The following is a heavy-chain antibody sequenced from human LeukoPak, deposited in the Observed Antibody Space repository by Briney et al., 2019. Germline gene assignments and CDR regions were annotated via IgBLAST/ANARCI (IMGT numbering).Heavy chain of an antibody. Sequence: ASVTVSRKASGYTFTSYGISWVRQAPGQGLEWMGWISAYNGNTDYAQKLQGRVTMTTDTSTSTAYMELRSLRSDDTAVYYCARVTQTDYDFDYWGQGTLVTVSS. CDR3: ARVTQTDYDFDY. D-gene: IGHD4-17*01. J-gene: IGHJ4*02. V-gene: IGHV1-18*01. CDR2: ISAYNGNT. CDR1: GYTFTSYG.